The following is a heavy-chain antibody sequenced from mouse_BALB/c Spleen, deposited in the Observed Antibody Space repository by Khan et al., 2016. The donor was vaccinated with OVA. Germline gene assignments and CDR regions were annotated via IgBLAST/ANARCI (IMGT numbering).Heavy chain of an antibody. V-gene: IGHV2-3*01. D-gene: IGHD1-1*01. J-gene: IGHJ2*01. CDR2: IWGDGST. Sequence: VQLQESGPGLVAPSQSLSITCTVSGFSLTSDGVSWVRQPPGKGLEWLGVIWGDGSTNYHSALRSRLCIRKDNSKSQVFIKLDSLQTDDTATYYCAKRRVFYGDSWGQGTTLTVSS. CDR3: AKRRVFYGDS. CDR1: GFSLTSDG.